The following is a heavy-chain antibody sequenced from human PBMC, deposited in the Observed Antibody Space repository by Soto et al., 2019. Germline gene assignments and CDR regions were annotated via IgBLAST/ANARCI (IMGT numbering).Heavy chain of an antibody. J-gene: IGHJ4*02. Sequence: EVQLLEAGGGLVQPGGSLRLSCEASGFTFSSYAMSWVRQAPGKGLEWVSGISGSDWVSAISANGGSTNYADSVKGRFSISRDNSKNTLYLQMNSLRAEDTAVYYCAKGRVATQHNPFDYWGQGTLVTVSS. CDR3: AKGRVATQHNPFDY. CDR2: ISANGGST. D-gene: IGHD5-12*01. V-gene: IGHV3-23*01. CDR1: GFTFSSYA.